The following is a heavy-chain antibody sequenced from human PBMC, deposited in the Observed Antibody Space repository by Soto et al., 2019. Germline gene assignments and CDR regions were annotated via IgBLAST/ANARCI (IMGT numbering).Heavy chain of an antibody. V-gene: IGHV1-69*13. CDR3: ARGRRTGNYGMDV. J-gene: IGHJ6*02. CDR2: IIPMFGTL. Sequence: ASVKVSCKASGGIFNNYSISWVRQAPGQGLAWMGGIIPMFGTLNYAQKFQGRVTIAADESTSTAYMELTSLRSEDTAVYYCARGRRTGNYGMDVWGQGTTVKVSS. CDR1: GGIFNNYS.